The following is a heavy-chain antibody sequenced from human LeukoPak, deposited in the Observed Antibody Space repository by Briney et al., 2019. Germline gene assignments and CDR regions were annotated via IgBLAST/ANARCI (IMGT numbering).Heavy chain of an antibody. J-gene: IGHJ5*02. CDR3: ARMDSSGIDNWFDP. D-gene: IGHD6-19*01. CDR1: GGSISIYY. CDR2: IFTSGIT. V-gene: IGHV4-4*07. Sequence: SETLSLTCTVSGGSISIYYWNWIRQPAGKGLEWIGRIFTSGITNYNPSLKSRVTMSVDTSKNQFSLNLSSVTAADTAMYYCARMDSSGIDNWFDPWGQGTLVTVSS.